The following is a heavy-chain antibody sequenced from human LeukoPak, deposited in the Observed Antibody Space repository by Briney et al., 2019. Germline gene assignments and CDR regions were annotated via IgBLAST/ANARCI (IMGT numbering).Heavy chain of an antibody. CDR1: GFTFSSYE. J-gene: IGHJ6*03. V-gene: IGHV3-48*03. CDR3: ASGSAMGALHYYYYYYMDV. D-gene: IGHD2-2*01. Sequence: PGGSLRLSCAASGFTFSSYEMNWVRQAPGKGLEWVSYISSGSTIYYADSVKGRFTISRDNAKNSLYLQMNSLRAEDTAVYYCASGSAMGALHYYYYYYMDVWGKGTTVTISS. CDR2: ISSGSTI.